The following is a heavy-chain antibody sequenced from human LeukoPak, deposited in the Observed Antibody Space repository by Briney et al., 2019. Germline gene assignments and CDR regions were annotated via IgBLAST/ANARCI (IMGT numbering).Heavy chain of an antibody. V-gene: IGHV4-59*08. Sequence: PSETLSLTCTASGGSISSYYWSWIRQPPGKGLEWIGYIYYSGSTNYNPSLKSRVTISVDTSKNQFSLKLSSVTAADTAVYYCASIAAAGKQGFDPWGQGTLVTVSS. D-gene: IGHD6-13*01. J-gene: IGHJ5*02. CDR2: IYYSGST. CDR1: GGSISSYY. CDR3: ASIAAAGKQGFDP.